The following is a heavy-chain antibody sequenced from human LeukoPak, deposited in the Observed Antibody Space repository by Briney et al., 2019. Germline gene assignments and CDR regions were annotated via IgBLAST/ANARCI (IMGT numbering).Heavy chain of an antibody. CDR2: IYYSGSP. Sequence: PSETLSLTCSVSGGSLSSYYWSWTRQPPGKGLEWIGYIYYSGSPYYNPSLESRLTISVDTSQNQFSLNLSSVTAADTAVYYCARGRGGASFDYWGQGTLVTVSS. D-gene: IGHD5-24*01. J-gene: IGHJ4*02. CDR3: ARGRGGASFDY. CDR1: GGSLSSYY. V-gene: IGHV4-59*01.